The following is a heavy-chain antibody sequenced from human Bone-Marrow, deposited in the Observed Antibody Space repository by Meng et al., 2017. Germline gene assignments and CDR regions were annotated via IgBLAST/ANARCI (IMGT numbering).Heavy chain of an antibody. V-gene: IGHV3-23*01. Sequence: GESLKISCAASGFSFSSYTMTWVRQAPGKGLEWVSGISPSGRTTYYPYSVKGRFAISRDSSKNTLFLQMNSLRAEDTAIYYCAKGHCFDASAYYHDAFDIWGQGTMVTVSS. CDR2: ISPSGRTT. CDR3: AKGHCFDASAYYHDAFDI. J-gene: IGHJ3*02. D-gene: IGHD3-22*01. CDR1: GFSFSSYT.